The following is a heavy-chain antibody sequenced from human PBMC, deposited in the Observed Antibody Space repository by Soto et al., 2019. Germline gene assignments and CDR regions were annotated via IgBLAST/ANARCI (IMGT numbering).Heavy chain of an antibody. CDR2: IYYSGST. J-gene: IGHJ4*02. D-gene: IGHD5-18*01. V-gene: IGHV4-31*03. CDR3: ARAPHGYSYGYPFDY. Sequence: PSETLSLTCTVSGVSISSGGYYWSWIRQHPGKGLEWIGYIYYSGSTYYNPSLKSRVTISVDTSKNQFSLKLSSVTAADTAVYYCARAPHGYSYGYPFDYWGQGTLVTVSS. CDR1: GVSISSGGYY.